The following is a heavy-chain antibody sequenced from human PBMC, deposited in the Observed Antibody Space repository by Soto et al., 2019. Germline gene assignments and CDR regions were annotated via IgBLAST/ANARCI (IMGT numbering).Heavy chain of an antibody. CDR2: IYYSGST. CDR3: ARDILTGYPLYYYYYGMDV. D-gene: IGHD3-9*01. CDR1: GGSISSYY. J-gene: IGHJ6*02. V-gene: IGHV4-59*01. Sequence: PSETLSLTCTVSGGSISSYYWSWIRQPPGKGLEWIGYIYYSGSTNYNPSLKSRVTISVDTSKNQFSLKLSSVTAADTAVYYCARDILTGYPLYYYYYGMDVWGQGTTVTVSS.